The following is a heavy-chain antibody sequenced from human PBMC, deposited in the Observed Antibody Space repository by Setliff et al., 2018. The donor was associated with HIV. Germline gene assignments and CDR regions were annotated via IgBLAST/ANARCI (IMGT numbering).Heavy chain of an antibody. Sequence: GGSLRLSCAASGFMFSKYWMSWVRQAPGKGLEWVATIDQDESEIYYVDSVKGRFTVARDNAKNSLYLQMNRLRVEDTAVYYCARALSYSGWRTQYFDCWGQGTLVTVSS. D-gene: IGHD6-19*01. CDR1: GFMFSKYW. J-gene: IGHJ4*02. CDR3: ARALSYSGWRTQYFDC. V-gene: IGHV3-7*03. CDR2: IDQDESEI.